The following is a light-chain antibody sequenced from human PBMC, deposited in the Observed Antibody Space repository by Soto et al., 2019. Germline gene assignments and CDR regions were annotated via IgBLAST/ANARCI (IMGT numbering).Light chain of an antibody. CDR1: QDISNY. V-gene: IGKV1-33*01. CDR2: DAS. Sequence: DIQMSQSPSSLSASVGERVTITCQASQDISNYLNWYQHKPGKPPKLLIYDASNLETGVPSRFSGSKSGTAFTFTITSLQPEDIAAYYCQQYDNLPFSFGGGTKVEIK. CDR3: QQYDNLPFS. J-gene: IGKJ4*01.